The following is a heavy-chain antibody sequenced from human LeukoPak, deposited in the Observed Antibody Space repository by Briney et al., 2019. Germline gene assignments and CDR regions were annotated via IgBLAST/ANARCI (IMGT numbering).Heavy chain of an antibody. J-gene: IGHJ4*02. V-gene: IGHV5-51*01. Sequence: GESLKISCKGSGYSFTSYWIGWVRQMPGKGLEWMGIIYPGDSDTRYSPSFQGQVTISADKSISTAYLQWSSLKASDTAMYYCAGSYCSGGSCENPDYWGQGTLVTVSS. CDR2: IYPGDSDT. CDR3: AGSYCSGGSCENPDY. CDR1: GYSFTSYW. D-gene: IGHD2-15*01.